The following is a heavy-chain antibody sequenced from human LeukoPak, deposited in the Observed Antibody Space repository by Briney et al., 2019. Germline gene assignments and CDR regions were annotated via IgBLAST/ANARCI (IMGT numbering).Heavy chain of an antibody. V-gene: IGHV1-18*01. Sequence: ASVKVSCKASGYTFTSYGISWVRQAPGQGLEWMGWISAYNGNTNYAQKLQGRVTMTTDTSTSTAYMELRSLRSDDTAVYYCAREYSGYDPAPIQHWFDPWGQGTLVTVSS. CDR1: GYTFTSYG. D-gene: IGHD5-12*01. J-gene: IGHJ5*02. CDR3: AREYSGYDPAPIQHWFDP. CDR2: ISAYNGNT.